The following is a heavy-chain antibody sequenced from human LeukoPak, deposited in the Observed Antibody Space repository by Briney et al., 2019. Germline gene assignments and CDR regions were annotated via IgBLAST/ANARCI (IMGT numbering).Heavy chain of an antibody. D-gene: IGHD5-12*01. CDR1: GGSISSYY. Sequence: SETLSLTCTVSGGSISSYYWSWIRQPPGKGLEWIGSIYYSGSTNYNPSLKSRVTISVDTSKNQFSLKLSSVTAADTAVYYCARFSGYDEGYWGQGTLVTVSS. CDR2: IYYSGST. J-gene: IGHJ4*02. V-gene: IGHV4-59*01. CDR3: ARFSGYDEGY.